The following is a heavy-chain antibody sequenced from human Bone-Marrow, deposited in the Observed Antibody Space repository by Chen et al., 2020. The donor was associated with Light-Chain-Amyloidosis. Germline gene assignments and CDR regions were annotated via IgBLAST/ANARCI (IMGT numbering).Heavy chain of an antibody. CDR3: ARRRDGYNFDY. J-gene: IGHJ4*02. CDR2: IYPDDSDA. CDR1: GYTFHNYW. D-gene: IGHD5-12*01. V-gene: IGHV5-51*01. Sequence: EVQLEQSGPEVKKPGESLKISCKGSGYTFHNYWIDWVRQMPGKGLEWMGVIYPDDSDARYSPSFEGQVTISADKSITTAYLQWRSLKASDTAMYYCARRRDGYNFDYWGQGTLVTVSS.